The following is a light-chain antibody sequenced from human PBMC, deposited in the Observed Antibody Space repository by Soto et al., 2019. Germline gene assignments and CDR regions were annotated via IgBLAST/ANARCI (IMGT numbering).Light chain of an antibody. J-gene: IGLJ1*01. CDR3: CSYARGSTYV. CDR1: SSDVGSYNL. V-gene: IGLV2-23*01. Sequence: QSVLTQPASVSGSPGQAITISCTGTSSDVGSYNLGSWYQQHPGKVPQLMIYEGSKRPSGVSNRFSGSKSGNTASLTISGLQAEDEADYYCCSYARGSTYVFGTGTKVTVL. CDR2: EGS.